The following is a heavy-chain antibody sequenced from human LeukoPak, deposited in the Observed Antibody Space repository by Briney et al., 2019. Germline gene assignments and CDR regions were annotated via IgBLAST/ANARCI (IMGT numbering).Heavy chain of an antibody. CDR1: GGSISSRSYY. Sequence: SQTLSLTCTVSGGSISSRSYYWSWIRQLAGKGLEWIGRIYTSGSANYNPSLKSRVTISLDTSKNQFSLRLSSVTAADTAVYYCARAVGSSESNWFDPWGQGTLATVSS. J-gene: IGHJ5*02. CDR2: IYTSGSA. V-gene: IGHV4-61*02. CDR3: ARAVGSSESNWFDP. D-gene: IGHD1-26*01.